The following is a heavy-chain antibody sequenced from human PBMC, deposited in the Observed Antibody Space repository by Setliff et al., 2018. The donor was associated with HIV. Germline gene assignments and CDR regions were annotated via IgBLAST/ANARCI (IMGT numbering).Heavy chain of an antibody. Sequence: GGSLRLSCAASGFTFSSYAMSWVRQAPGKGLEWVSGISGNGDSTYYADSVKGRFTISRDNSKNRMYLQMNSLRAEDTALYYCARTKHTADYWGQGTLVTVSS. J-gene: IGHJ4*02. V-gene: IGHV3-23*01. CDR1: GFTFSSYA. D-gene: IGHD5-18*01. CDR2: ISGNGDST. CDR3: ARTKHTADY.